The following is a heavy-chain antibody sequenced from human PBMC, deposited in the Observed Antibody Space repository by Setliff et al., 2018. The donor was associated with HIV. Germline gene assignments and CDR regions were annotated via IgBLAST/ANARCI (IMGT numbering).Heavy chain of an antibody. D-gene: IGHD3-22*01. CDR1: GDSIGDYY. V-gene: IGHV4-4*07. J-gene: IGHJ4*02. CDR3: AREYDSSGYGANFDY. Sequence: SETLSLTCTVSGDSIGDYYWNWIRQPAGKGLEWIGRVYASAYSNYNPSLKSRVTMSVDTSQNQFSLKLRSVNAADTAVYYCAREYDSSGYGANFDYWGQGTLVTVSS. CDR2: VYASAYS.